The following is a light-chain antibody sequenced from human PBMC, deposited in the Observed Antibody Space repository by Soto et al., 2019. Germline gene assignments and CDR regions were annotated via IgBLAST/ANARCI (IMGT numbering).Light chain of an antibody. J-gene: IGKJ2*01. CDR1: QSISSY. Sequence: DIQMTQSPSSLSASVGDRVTITCRASQSISSYLNWYQQKPGKATKFLIYVASTLQSGVPSRVSGSGSGTDFTLTISSLQPEDFATYYCQQSYRSPYTFGQGTKLEIK. CDR2: VAS. CDR3: QQSYRSPYT. V-gene: IGKV1-39*01.